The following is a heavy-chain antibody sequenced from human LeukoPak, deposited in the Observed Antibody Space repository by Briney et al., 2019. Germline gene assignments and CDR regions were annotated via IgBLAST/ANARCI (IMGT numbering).Heavy chain of an antibody. CDR1: GFTFSSYG. CDR2: IKQDGSEK. J-gene: IGHJ4*02. D-gene: IGHD1-26*01. CDR3: ARLRMGSFDY. Sequence: GGSLRLSCAASGFTFSSYGMSWVRQAPGKGLEWVANIKQDGSEKYYVDSVKGRFTISRDNAKNSLYLQMNSLRAEDTAVYYCARLRMGSFDYWGQGTLVTVSS. V-gene: IGHV3-7*01.